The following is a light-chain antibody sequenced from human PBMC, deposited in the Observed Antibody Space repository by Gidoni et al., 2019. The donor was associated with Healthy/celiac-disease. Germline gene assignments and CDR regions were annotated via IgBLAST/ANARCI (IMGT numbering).Light chain of an antibody. CDR3: QQANRSPPT. V-gene: IGKV1-12*01. Sequence: FHMTQSPSSVSASVGDRVTITCRASQGISSWLACYQQKPGKAPKLLIYAASSLQSGVPSRFSGSGAGKDFTLTISSLQHEDVATYYWQQANRSPPTFXQXTRLEIK. CDR2: AAS. CDR1: QGISSW. J-gene: IGKJ5*01.